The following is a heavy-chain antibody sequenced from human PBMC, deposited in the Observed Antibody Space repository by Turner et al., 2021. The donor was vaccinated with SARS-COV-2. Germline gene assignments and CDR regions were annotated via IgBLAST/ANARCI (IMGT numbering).Heavy chain of an antibody. J-gene: IGHJ6*02. CDR3: ARLLNPGSYYYYYYGMDV. Sequence: QLQLQESGPGLVKPSETLSLTCPVSGGSISSSNYYWGWIRQPPGKGLEWIGSIYYSGSTYYNPSLKSRVTISGDTSKNQFSLKLSSVTAADTAVYYCARLLNPGSYYYYYYGMDVWGQGTTVTVSS. V-gene: IGHV4-39*01. D-gene: IGHD3-10*01. CDR2: IYYSGST. CDR1: GGSISSSNYY.